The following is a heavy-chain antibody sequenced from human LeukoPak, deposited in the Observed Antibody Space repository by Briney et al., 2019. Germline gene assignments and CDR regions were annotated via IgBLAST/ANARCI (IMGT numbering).Heavy chain of an antibody. Sequence: GASVKVSCKASGYTFTGYYMHWVRQAPGQGLEWMGWINPNSGGTNYAQKFQGRVTMTRNTSISTAYMELSSLRSEDTAVYYCARVSYYDILTGYYLHYWGQGTLVTVSS. CDR1: GYTFTGYY. J-gene: IGHJ4*02. CDR3: ARVSYYDILTGYYLHY. D-gene: IGHD3-9*01. V-gene: IGHV1-2*02. CDR2: INPNSGGT.